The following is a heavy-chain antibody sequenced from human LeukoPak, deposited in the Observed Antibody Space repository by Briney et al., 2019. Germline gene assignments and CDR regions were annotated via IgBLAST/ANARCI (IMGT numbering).Heavy chain of an antibody. CDR2: INPNSGGT. CDR3: ARVALGSWYFDL. Sequence: GASVKVSCKASGYTFTGYYMHWVRQAPGQGLEWMGWINPNSGGTNYAQKLQGRVTMTTDTSTSTAYMDLRSLRSDDTAVYHCARVALGSWYFDLWGRGTLVTVSS. V-gene: IGHV1-2*02. CDR1: GYTFTGYY. J-gene: IGHJ2*01. D-gene: IGHD2-15*01.